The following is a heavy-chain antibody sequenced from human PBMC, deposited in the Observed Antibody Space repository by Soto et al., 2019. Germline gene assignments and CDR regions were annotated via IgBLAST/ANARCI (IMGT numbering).Heavy chain of an antibody. V-gene: IGHV1-69*12. D-gene: IGHD5-18*01. Sequence: QVQLVQSGAAEKKPESSVKVSCKAPGGTFSTYAISWVRQAPGQGLEWMGGIIPMFGTANYAQRFQDRVTITADESTNTVYMELSSLRSEDTAVYFCASGIQLWLRRINNGYSGWGQGTLVTVSS. CDR2: IIPMFGTA. CDR1: GGTFSTYA. J-gene: IGHJ4*02. CDR3: ASGIQLWLRRINNGYSG.